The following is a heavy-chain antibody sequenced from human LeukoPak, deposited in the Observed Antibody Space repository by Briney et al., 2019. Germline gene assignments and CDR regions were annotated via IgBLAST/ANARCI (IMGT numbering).Heavy chain of an antibody. CDR3: ARYCSGGSCYVDAFDI. CDR2: MYHSGST. CDR1: GGSISSGGYS. Sequence: SETLSLTCAVSGGSISSGGYSWSWIRQPPGKGLEWIGYMYHSGSTYYNPSLKSRATISVDRSKNQFSLKLSSVTAADTAVYYCARYCSGGSCYVDAFDIWGQGTMVTVSS. V-gene: IGHV4-30-2*01. J-gene: IGHJ3*02. D-gene: IGHD2-15*01.